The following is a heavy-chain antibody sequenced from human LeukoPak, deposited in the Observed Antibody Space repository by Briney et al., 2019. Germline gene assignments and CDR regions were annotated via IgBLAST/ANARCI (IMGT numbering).Heavy chain of an antibody. V-gene: IGHV4-59*01. J-gene: IGHJ4*02. Sequence: SETLSLTCTVSVASISSYYWSWLRQPPGMGLEWIGFIYYSGNTNYNPSLKSRVTISVDTSKNQFSLTLTSVTAADTAVYYCARVSPFDGVDYSGQGTLVTVSA. CDR2: IYYSGNT. CDR3: ARVSPFDGVDY. D-gene: IGHD2/OR15-2a*01. CDR1: VASISSYY.